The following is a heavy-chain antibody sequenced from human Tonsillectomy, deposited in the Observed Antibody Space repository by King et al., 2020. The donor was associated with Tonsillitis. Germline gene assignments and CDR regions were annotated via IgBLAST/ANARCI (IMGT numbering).Heavy chain of an antibody. D-gene: IGHD6-19*01. V-gene: IGHV3-23*04. Sequence: VQLVESGGGLVQPGGSLRLSCAASGFTFSSYAMSWVRQAPGKGLDWVSSVSGSGGSPYDADSAKGRFTISRDNSKNTLHLEMKSLRAEDTAIYYCAKDGAVAGGVLYVDYWGQGTLVTVSS. J-gene: IGHJ4*02. CDR2: VSGSGGSP. CDR1: GFTFSSYA. CDR3: AKDGAVAGGVLYVDY.